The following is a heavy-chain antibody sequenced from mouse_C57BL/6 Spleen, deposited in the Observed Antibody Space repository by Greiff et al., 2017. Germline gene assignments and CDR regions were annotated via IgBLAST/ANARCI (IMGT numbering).Heavy chain of an antibody. CDR2: IRNKANGYTT. J-gene: IGHJ2*01. D-gene: IGHD2-12*01. CDR3: ARYRKDYTKRGYYFDY. V-gene: IGHV7-3*01. Sequence: EVQGVESGGGLVQPGGSLSLSCAASGFTFTDYYMSWVRQPPGKALEWLGFIRNKANGYTTEYSASVKGRFTISRDNSQSNLYLQMNALRGEDSATYSCARYRKDYTKRGYYFDYWGQGTTLTVSS. CDR1: GFTFTDYY.